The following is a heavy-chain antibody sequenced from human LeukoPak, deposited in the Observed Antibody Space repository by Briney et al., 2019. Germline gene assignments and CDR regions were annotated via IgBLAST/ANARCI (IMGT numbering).Heavy chain of an antibody. D-gene: IGHD3-9*01. CDR2: INSGGDYK. V-gene: IGHV3-21*01. CDR3: ARGHYDVLASSYKWTPDY. Sequence: GGSLRLTCAASGFTFNTFNMNWFRQAPGKELEWVSSINSGGDYKYYADSVKGRFTTSRDNAKNSLSLQLNSLRVEDTAIYYCARGHYDVLASSYKWTPDYWGQGTLVTVSS. CDR1: GFTFNTFN. J-gene: IGHJ4*02.